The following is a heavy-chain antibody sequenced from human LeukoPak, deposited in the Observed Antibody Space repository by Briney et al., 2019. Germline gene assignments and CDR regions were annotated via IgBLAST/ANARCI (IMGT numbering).Heavy chain of an antibody. D-gene: IGHD3-10*01. CDR3: ARDFGYYGSGSRNYYYYGMDV. CDR1: GGSISSYY. CDR2: IYYSGST. V-gene: IGHV4-59*01. J-gene: IGHJ6*04. Sequence: SETLSLTCTVSGGSISSYYWSWIRQPPGKGLEGIGYIYYSGSTNYNPSLKSRVTISVDTSKNQFSLKLSSVTAADTAVYYCARDFGYYGSGSRNYYYYGMDVWGKGTTVTVSS.